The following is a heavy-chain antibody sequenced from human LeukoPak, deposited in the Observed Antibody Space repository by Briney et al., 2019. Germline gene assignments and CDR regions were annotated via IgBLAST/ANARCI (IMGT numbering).Heavy chain of an antibody. CDR2: IYYSGST. J-gene: IGHJ4*02. Sequence: SETLSLTCTVSGGSISSYYWSWIRQPPGKGLEWIGYIYYSGSTNYNPSLKSRVTISVDTSKNQFSLKLSSVTAADTAVYYCASLLRGVVVAATKDVWGQGTLVTVSS. D-gene: IGHD2-15*01. CDR3: ASLLRGVVVAATKDV. CDR1: GGSISSYY. V-gene: IGHV4-59*08.